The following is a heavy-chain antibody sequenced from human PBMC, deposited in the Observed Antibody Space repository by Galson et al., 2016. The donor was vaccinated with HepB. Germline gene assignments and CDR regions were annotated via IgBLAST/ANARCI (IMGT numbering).Heavy chain of an antibody. Sequence: SLRLSCAASGFTFSDYYMTWIRQAPGKGLEWVSHISSSSIYTNYADSVKGRFAISRDYAKNSLYLQMNSLRTEDTAVYYCARGGKSDEGDFYGMDVWGQGTLVTVSS. CDR1: GFTFSDYY. V-gene: IGHV3-11*06. D-gene: IGHD3-16*01. CDR2: ISSSSIYT. J-gene: IGHJ6*02. CDR3: ARGGKSDEGDFYGMDV.